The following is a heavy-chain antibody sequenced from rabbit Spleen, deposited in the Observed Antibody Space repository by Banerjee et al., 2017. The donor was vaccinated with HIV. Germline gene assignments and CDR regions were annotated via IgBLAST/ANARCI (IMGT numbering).Heavy chain of an antibody. V-gene: IGHV1S45*01. CDR3: ARDTSSSFSSYGMDL. CDR1: GIDFSSGYD. D-gene: IGHD1-1*01. Sequence: QEQLVESGGGLVQPGASLTLTCTASGIDFSSGYDMCWVRQAPGKGLEWIACLYTGNGKTYYASWARGRFAISKISSTTVTLQMTSLPVADTATYFCARDTSSSFSSYGMDLWGPGTLVTVS. J-gene: IGHJ6*01. CDR2: LYTGNGKT.